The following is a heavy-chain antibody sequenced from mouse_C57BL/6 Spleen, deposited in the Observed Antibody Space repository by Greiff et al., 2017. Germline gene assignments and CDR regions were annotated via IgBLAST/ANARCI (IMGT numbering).Heavy chain of an antibody. V-gene: IGHV5-4*01. J-gene: IGHJ4*01. CDR3: ARDRGNYAMDY. CDR1: GFTFSSYA. D-gene: IGHD3-3*01. Sequence: EVKLVESGGGLVKPGGSLKLSCAASGFTFSSYAMSWVRQTPGKRLEWVATISDGGSYTYYPDNVKGRFTISRDNAKNNLYLQRSHLKSEDTAMYYCARDRGNYAMDYWGQGTSVTVSS. CDR2: ISDGGSYT.